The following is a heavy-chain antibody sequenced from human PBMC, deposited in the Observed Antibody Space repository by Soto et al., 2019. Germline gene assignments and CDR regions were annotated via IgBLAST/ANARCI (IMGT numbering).Heavy chain of an antibody. CDR3: AKDVAADL. Sequence: LTLTCAFSGSSLTTYDMGVAWIRQPPGKGLEWVSAISGSGGSTYYADSVKGRFTISRDNSKNTLYLQMNSLRAEDTAVYYCAKDVAADLWGQGTLVTVSS. CDR2: ISGSGGST. V-gene: IGHV3-23*01. J-gene: IGHJ4*02. CDR1: GSSLTTYD. D-gene: IGHD6-13*01.